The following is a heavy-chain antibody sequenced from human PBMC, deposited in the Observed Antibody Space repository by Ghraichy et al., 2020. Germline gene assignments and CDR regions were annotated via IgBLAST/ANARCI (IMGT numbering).Heavy chain of an antibody. V-gene: IGHV4-38-2*02. CDR3: ARDSASSTVTIIGGYYGMDV. Sequence: SETLSLTCAVSGYSISSGYYWGWIRQPPGKGLEWIGSIYHSGSTYYNPSLKSRVTISVDTSKNQFSLKLSSVTAADTAVYYCARDSASSTVTIIGGYYGMDVWGQGTTVTVSS. CDR2: IYHSGST. D-gene: IGHD4-17*01. J-gene: IGHJ6*02. CDR1: GYSISSGYY.